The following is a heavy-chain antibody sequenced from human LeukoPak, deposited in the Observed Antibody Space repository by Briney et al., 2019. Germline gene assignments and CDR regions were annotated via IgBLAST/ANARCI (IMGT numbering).Heavy chain of an antibody. CDR1: GFTFDDYS. CDR3: AKAYSSSSLYYYYYMDV. V-gene: IGHV3-43D*03. J-gene: IGHJ6*03. D-gene: IGHD6-6*01. CDR2: ISWDGGST. Sequence: GGSLRLSCAASGFTFDDYSMHWVRQAPGKGLEWVSLISWDGGSTYYADSVKGRFTISRDNSKNSLYLQMNSLRAEDTALYYCAKAYSSSSLYYYYYMDVWGKGTTVTVSS.